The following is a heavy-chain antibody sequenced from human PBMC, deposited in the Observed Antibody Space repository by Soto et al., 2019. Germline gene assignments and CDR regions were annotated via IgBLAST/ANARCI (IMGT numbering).Heavy chain of an antibody. CDR3: ARDPQSLWFGELKKGVDY. Sequence: QVQLVQSGAEVKKPGASVRVSCKAFDYTFTNFGISWVRQAPGRGLEWMGWISGYNGDTTYAQKFQGRVTMTTDTFATTAYLELMRLTSDDTAVYYCARDPQSLWFGELKKGVDYRGQGTLVTVSS. D-gene: IGHD3-10*01. V-gene: IGHV1-18*01. J-gene: IGHJ4*02. CDR2: ISGYNGDT. CDR1: DYTFTNFG.